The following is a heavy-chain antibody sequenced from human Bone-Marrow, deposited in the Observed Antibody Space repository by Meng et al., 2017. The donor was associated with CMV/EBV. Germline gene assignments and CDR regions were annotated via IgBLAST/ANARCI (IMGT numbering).Heavy chain of an antibody. Sequence: GESLKISCAASGSTFSSYAMSWVRQAPGKGLEWVSAISGSGGSTYYADSVKGRFTISRDNAKNSLYLQMNSLRAEDTALYYCARDFCGGDCYSENNWFDPWGQGTLVTVSS. CDR2: ISGSGGST. D-gene: IGHD2-21*01. J-gene: IGHJ5*02. CDR1: GSTFSSYA. CDR3: ARDFCGGDCYSENNWFDP. V-gene: IGHV3-23*01.